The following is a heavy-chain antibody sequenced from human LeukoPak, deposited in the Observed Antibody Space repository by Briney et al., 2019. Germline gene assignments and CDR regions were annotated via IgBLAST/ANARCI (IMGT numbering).Heavy chain of an antibody. CDR3: ARQWLVPYYFDY. J-gene: IGHJ4*02. D-gene: IGHD6-19*01. CDR1: GGSISSYY. Sequence: SETLSLTCTVSGGSISSYYWSWIRQPPGKGLEWIGYIYYSGSTNYNPSLKSRVTISVDTSKNQFSLKLSSVTAADTAVYYCARQWLVPYYFDYWGQGTLVTVSS. V-gene: IGHV4-59*08. CDR2: IYYSGST.